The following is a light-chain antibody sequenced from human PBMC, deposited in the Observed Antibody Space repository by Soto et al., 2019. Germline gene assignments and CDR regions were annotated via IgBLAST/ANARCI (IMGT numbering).Light chain of an antibody. CDR2: GNS. CDR1: SSNIGAGYD. V-gene: IGLV1-40*01. CDR3: QSYDSSLSAYV. Sequence: QSVLTQPPSVSGAPGQRVTISCTGSSSNIGAGYDVHWYQQLPGTAPKLLIFGNSNRPSGVPDRFSGSKSGTSASLAITGLQAEDEADYSCQSYDSSLSAYVFGTGPSSPS. J-gene: IGLJ1*01.